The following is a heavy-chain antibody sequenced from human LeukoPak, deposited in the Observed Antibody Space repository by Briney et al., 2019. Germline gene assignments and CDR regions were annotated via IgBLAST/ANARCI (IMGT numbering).Heavy chain of an antibody. D-gene: IGHD5-18*01. CDR2: ISTSGST. Sequence: SETLSLTCTVSGGSISSGSYYWSWIRQPAGKGLEWIGRISTSGSTYYNPSLKSRVTISVDRSKNQFSLKLSSVTAADTAVYYCARDRGYSYGYAGYFDYWGQGTLVTVSS. CDR3: ARDRGYSYGYAGYFDY. J-gene: IGHJ4*02. CDR1: GGSISSGSYY. V-gene: IGHV4-61*02.